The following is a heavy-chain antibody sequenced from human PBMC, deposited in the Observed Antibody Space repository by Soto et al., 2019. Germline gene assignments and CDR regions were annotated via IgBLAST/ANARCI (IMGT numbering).Heavy chain of an antibody. CDR2: ISDSGGT. CDR1: GGSFRVYF. J-gene: IGHJ6*02. CDR3: ARGRKIRHFYSYGMDV. Sequence: QVQLQQWGAGLLKPSETLSLTCAVYGGSFRVYFWNWPRQSPGKGLEWIGEISDSGGTKYNPSLESRVALSVDTAKDQFSLKLSSLTAADTAVYFCARGRKIRHFYSYGMDVWGQGTTVTVSS. V-gene: IGHV4-34*01.